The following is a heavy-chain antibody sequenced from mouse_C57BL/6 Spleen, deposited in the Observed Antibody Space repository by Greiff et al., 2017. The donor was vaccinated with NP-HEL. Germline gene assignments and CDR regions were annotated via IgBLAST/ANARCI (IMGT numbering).Heavy chain of an antibody. CDR2: IDPSDSYT. V-gene: IGHV1-69*01. Sequence: QVQLQQPGAELVMPGASVKLSCKASGYTFTSYWMHWVKQRPGQGLEWIGEIDPSDSYTNYNQKFKGKSTLTVDKSSSTAYMQLSSLTSEDSAVYYWARSRNHWYFDGWGTGTKGNGSS. CDR1: GYTFTSYW. J-gene: IGHJ1*03. CDR3: ARSRNHWYFDG.